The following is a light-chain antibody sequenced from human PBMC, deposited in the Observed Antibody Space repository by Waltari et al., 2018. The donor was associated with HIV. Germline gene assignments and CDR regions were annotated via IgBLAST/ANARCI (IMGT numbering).Light chain of an antibody. V-gene: IGKV3-15*01. CDR1: QSINNN. CDR3: QQYNNWPGIT. J-gene: IGKJ3*01. Sequence: EILMTQSPATLSVSPGERATLPCRASQSINNNLAWYQQKPGQAPSLLIYGASTGATGVPARLSGSGSGTEFTLTISSLQSEDFAVYYCQQYNNWPGITFGPGTKVDIK. CDR2: GAS.